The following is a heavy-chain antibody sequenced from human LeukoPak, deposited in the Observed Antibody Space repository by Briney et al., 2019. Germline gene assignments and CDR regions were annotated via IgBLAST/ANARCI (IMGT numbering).Heavy chain of an antibody. Sequence: SETLSLTCTVSGGSFSSHYWSWIRQPPGKGLEWIGYISYIGSTNYNPSLKSRVTISVDTSKNQFSLKLSSVTAADTAAYYCARDFRTSGNLIHYYYYYMDVWGKGTTVTVSS. CDR3: ARDFRTSGNLIHYYYYYMDV. V-gene: IGHV4-59*11. CDR1: GGSFSSHY. CDR2: ISYIGST. D-gene: IGHD1-1*01. J-gene: IGHJ6*03.